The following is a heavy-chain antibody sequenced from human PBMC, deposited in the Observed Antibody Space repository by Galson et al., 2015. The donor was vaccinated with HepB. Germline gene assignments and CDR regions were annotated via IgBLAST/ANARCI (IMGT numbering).Heavy chain of an antibody. CDR2: ISGRGVTT. J-gene: IGHJ3*02. CDR3: AKSKDSGWSYNAFDI. CDR1: GFSFSNYA. D-gene: IGHD6-19*01. V-gene: IGHV3-23*01. Sequence: SLRLSCAASGFSFSNYAMTWVRQPPGKGLQWVATISGRGVTTFDADSVKGQFTISRDNSKNTLSLEMNNLRADDTAVYFCAKSKDSGWSYNAFDIWGQGTMVTVSS.